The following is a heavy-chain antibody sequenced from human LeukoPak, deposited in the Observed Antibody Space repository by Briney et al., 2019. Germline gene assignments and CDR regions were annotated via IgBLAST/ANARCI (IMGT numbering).Heavy chain of an antibody. CDR3: ARGRGDDSSGYYYGY. D-gene: IGHD3-22*01. CDR1: GYTFTVYY. Sequence: GASVKVSCKASGYTFTVYYMHWVRQAPGQGLEWMGWINPNSGGTNYAQKFQGRVTMTRGTSISTAYMELSRLRSDDTAVYYCARGRGDDSSGYYYGYWGQETLVTVSS. J-gene: IGHJ4*02. V-gene: IGHV1-2*02. CDR2: INPNSGGT.